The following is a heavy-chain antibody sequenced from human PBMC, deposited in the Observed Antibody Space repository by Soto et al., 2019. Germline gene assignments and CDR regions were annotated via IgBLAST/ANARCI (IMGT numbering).Heavy chain of an antibody. Sequence: QVQLVQSGAEVKKPGSSVKVSCKASGGIFSNYAISWVRQAPGQGLEWMGGIIPVFGTANYAQKFQGRVTIPGEESTDAGYMEVSSLKSEDPAVIYCSRRREKARHYFDYLGQGTLVAVSS. D-gene: IGHD1-26*01. J-gene: IGHJ4*02. CDR2: IIPVFGTA. CDR3: SRRREKARHYFDY. V-gene: IGHV1-69*01. CDR1: GGIFSNYA.